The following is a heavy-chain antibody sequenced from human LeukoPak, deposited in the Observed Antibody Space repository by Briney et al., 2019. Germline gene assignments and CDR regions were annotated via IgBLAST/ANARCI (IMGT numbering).Heavy chain of an antibody. V-gene: IGHV4-38-2*02. CDR3: ARAQDFSDSSGPNYLDF. Sequence: SETLSLTCTVSGYSLSSGFFCDWIRQSPGKGLEWIGSFSHRGGSYHNSSLKSRVTISVDTSKNQFSLKLLSVTAADTAVYYCARAQDFSDSSGPNYLDFWGQGILVTVSS. CDR2: FSHRGGS. D-gene: IGHD3-22*01. CDR1: GYSLSSGFF. J-gene: IGHJ4*02.